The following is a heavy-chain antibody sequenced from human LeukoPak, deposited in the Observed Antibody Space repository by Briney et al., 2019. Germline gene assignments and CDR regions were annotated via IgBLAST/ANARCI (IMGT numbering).Heavy chain of an antibody. CDR1: GFTVSSNY. D-gene: IGHD3-22*01. CDR3: ARDVYYYDSSAKGGYYFDY. V-gene: IGHV3-53*01. J-gene: IGHJ4*02. CDR2: IYSGGST. Sequence: QPGGSLRLSCAASGFTVSSNYMSWVRQAPGKGLEWVSVIYSGGSTYYPDSVKGRFTISRDNSKNTLYLQMNSLRAEDTAVYYCARDVYYYDSSAKGGYYFDYWGQGTLVTVSS.